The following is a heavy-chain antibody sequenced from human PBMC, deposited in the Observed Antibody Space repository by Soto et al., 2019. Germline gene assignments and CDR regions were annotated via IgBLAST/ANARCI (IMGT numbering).Heavy chain of an antibody. CDR3: ARVAEMGTVTEGYYYYMAV. V-gene: IGHV1-69*04. CDR1: GDTCSNHT. CDR2: VIPILGVA. J-gene: IGHJ6*03. D-gene: IGHD4-17*01. Sequence: QVQLVQSGAEVKKPGSSVKVSCKASGDTCSNHTISWVRQAPGQGLEWMGRVIPILGVANYSQKFQGRVTITADKSTTTDYMELSSLRSADTAVYYCARVAEMGTVTEGYYYYMAVWGKGTKVTVSS.